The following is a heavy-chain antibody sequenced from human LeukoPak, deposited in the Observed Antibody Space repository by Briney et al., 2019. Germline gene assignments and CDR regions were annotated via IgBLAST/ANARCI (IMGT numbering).Heavy chain of an antibody. CDR3: ARVGSSSRIDY. CDR2: INHSGST. Sequence: PSETLSLTCAVYGGSFSGYYWSWIRQPPGKGLEWIGEINHSGSTNYNPSLKSRVTISVDTSKNQFSLKLSSVTAADTAVYYCARVGSSSRIDYWGPGTLVTVSS. D-gene: IGHD6-13*01. V-gene: IGHV4-34*01. CDR1: GGSFSGYY. J-gene: IGHJ4*02.